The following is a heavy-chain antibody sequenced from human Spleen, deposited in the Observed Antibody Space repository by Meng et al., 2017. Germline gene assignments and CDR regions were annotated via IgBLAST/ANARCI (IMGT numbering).Heavy chain of an antibody. CDR3: TRDYYGPSSTSVSYFYYGMDV. Sequence: GGSLRLSCAVSGFTFSTSAMSWVRQAPGKGLEWVSSISISGETTTYADSVKGRFTVSRDNAHNSLSLQMNSLRAEDTAVYYCTRDYYGPSSTSVSYFYYGMDVWGQGTTVTVSS. D-gene: IGHD2-2*01. CDR2: ISISGETT. V-gene: IGHV3-48*03. CDR1: GFTFSTSA. J-gene: IGHJ6*02.